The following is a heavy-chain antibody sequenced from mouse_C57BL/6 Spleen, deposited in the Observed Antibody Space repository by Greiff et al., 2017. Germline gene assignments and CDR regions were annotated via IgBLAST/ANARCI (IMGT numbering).Heavy chain of an antibody. CDR2: IDPSDSYT. CDR1: GYTFTSYW. J-gene: IGHJ4*01. V-gene: IGHV1-59*01. CDR3: ARHYSRGYYAMDY. D-gene: IGHD2-5*01. Sequence: VQLQQPGAELVRPGTSVKLSCKASGYTFTSYWMHWVKQRPGQGLEWIGVIDPSDSYTNYNQKFKGKATLTVDTSSSTAYMQLSSLTSEDSAVYYCARHYSRGYYAMDYWGQGTSVTVSS.